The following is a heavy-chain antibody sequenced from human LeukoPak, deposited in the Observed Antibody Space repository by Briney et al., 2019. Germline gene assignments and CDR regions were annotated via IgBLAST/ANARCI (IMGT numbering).Heavy chain of an antibody. V-gene: IGHV4-31*03. CDR3: ARGYHYDLTLGYMDV. Sequence: PSQTLSLTCTVSGGSISSGGYYWSWLRQHPGKGLEWIGYIYYSGSTYYNPSLKSRVTISVDTSKNQFSLKLSSVTAADTAVYYCARGYHYDLTLGYMDVWGKGTTVTVSS. CDR1: GGSISSGGYY. D-gene: IGHD3-16*01. CDR2: IYYSGST. J-gene: IGHJ6*03.